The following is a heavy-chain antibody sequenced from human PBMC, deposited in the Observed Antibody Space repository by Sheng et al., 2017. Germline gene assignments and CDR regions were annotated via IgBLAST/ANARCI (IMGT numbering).Heavy chain of an antibody. V-gene: IGHV1-69*01. D-gene: IGHD3-3*01. J-gene: IGHJ6*02. CDR1: GGTFSSYA. Sequence: QVQLVQSGAEVKKPGSSVKVSCKASGGTFSSYAISWVRQAPGQGLEWMGGIIPIFGTANYAQKFQGRVTITADESTSTAYMELSSLRSEDTAVYYCVVRGHYDFWSGYLQDGMDVWGQGTTVTVSS. CDR2: IIPIFGTA. CDR3: VVRGHYDFWSGYLQDGMDV.